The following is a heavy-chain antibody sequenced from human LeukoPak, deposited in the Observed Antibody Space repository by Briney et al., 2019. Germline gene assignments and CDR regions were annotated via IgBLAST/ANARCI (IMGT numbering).Heavy chain of an antibody. Sequence: GASVKVSCKASGYTFTNYVMSWVRQAPGQSFEWMGWINADNGNTKYSQKFQGRVTITIDTSASTAYMELRSLKSEDTGVYYCARERDYYVTNGYPNNWFDPWGQGTLVTVSS. D-gene: IGHD3-22*01. J-gene: IGHJ5*02. CDR2: INADNGNT. CDR3: ARERDYYVTNGYPNNWFDP. CDR1: GYTFTNYV. V-gene: IGHV1-3*01.